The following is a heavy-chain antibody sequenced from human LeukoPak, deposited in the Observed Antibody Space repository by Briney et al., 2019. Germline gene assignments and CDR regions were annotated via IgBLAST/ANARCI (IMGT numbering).Heavy chain of an antibody. CDR2: ISAYNGYT. D-gene: IGHD1/OR15-1a*01. V-gene: IGHV1-18*01. Sequence: GASVKVSCKTSGYTFTTYDINWVRQAPGQGLEWMGRISAYNGYTNYGQKFQGRVTMTTDTSTNTAYMELRSLRSDDTAVYYCARVGTGTRSFDSWGQGTLATVSS. CDR3: ARVGTGTRSFDS. J-gene: IGHJ4*02. CDR1: GYTFTTYD.